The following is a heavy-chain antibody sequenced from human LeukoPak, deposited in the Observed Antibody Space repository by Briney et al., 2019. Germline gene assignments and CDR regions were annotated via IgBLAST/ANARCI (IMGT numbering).Heavy chain of an antibody. CDR1: GYTFNRYG. V-gene: IGHV1-2*02. D-gene: IGHD5-18*01. CDR3: ASSVDTTIDYDY. Sequence: ASVKVSCKASGYTFNRYGMNWVRQAPGQGLEWMGWINPNSGGTNYAQKFQGRVTMTRDTSISTAYMELSRLRSGDTAVYYCASSVDTTIDYDYWGQRTLVTVSS. CDR2: INPNSGGT. J-gene: IGHJ4*02.